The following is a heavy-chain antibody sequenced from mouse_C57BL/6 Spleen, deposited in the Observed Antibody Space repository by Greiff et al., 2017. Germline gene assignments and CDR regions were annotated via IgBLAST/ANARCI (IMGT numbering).Heavy chain of an antibody. Sequence: QVQLQQPGAELVMPGASVKLSCKASGYTFTSYWMHWVKQRPGQGREWIGEIDPSDSYTNYNQKFKSKATLTVDKSSSTAYMQLSSVTSEDSAVNYCAREYITTVVPDYWSQGTTLTVSS. CDR2: IDPSDSYT. V-gene: IGHV1-69*01. D-gene: IGHD1-1*01. CDR1: GYTFTSYW. CDR3: AREYITTVVPDY. J-gene: IGHJ2*01.